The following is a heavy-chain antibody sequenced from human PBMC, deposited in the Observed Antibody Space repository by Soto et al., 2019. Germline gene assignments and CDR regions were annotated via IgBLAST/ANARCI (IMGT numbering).Heavy chain of an antibody. V-gene: IGHV3-30-3*01. CDR3: ARGNIAGYFDY. J-gene: IGHJ4*02. Sequence: QVQLVESGGGVVQPGRSLRLSCAASGFTFSSYAMHWVRQAPGKGLEWVAVLSYDGSNKYYADSVKGRFTISRDNSKNTLYLQMNSLRAEDTAVYYCARGNIAGYFDYWGQGTLVTVSS. CDR2: LSYDGSNK. CDR1: GFTFSSYA. D-gene: IGHD6-13*01.